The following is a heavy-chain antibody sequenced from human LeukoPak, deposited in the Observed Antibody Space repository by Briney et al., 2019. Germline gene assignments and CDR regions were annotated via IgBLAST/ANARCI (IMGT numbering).Heavy chain of an antibody. V-gene: IGHV4-59*12. CDR1: GGSISSYY. CDR2: IYYSGIT. CDR3: ARVVGSSGYPYYFDY. J-gene: IGHJ4*02. D-gene: IGHD3-22*01. Sequence: SETLSLTCTVSGGSISSYYWSWIRQPPGKGLEWIGNIYYSGITYYNPSLKSRVTISVDKSKNQFSLKLSSVTAADTAVYYCARVVGSSGYPYYFDYWGQGTLVTVSS.